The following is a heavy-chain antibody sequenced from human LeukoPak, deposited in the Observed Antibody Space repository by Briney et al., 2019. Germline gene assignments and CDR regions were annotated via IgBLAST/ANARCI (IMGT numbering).Heavy chain of an antibody. J-gene: IGHJ4*02. Sequence: GGSLRLSCAASGFIVSNYYMSWVRQAPGKGLEWVSVIYSGGTTYYADSVKGRFTISRDSSKNTLYLQMNSLRAEDTAVYYCARGGGYCSSTSCFDYWGQGTLVTVSS. CDR1: GFIVSNYY. CDR2: IYSGGTT. CDR3: ARGGGYCSSTSCFDY. V-gene: IGHV3-53*01. D-gene: IGHD2-2*01.